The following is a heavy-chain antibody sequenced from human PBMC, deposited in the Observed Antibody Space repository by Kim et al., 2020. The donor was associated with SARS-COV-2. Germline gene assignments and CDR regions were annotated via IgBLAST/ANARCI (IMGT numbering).Heavy chain of an antibody. J-gene: IGHJ3*01. CDR3: AREPKPLASATLRHNDAFDF. Sequence: GGSLRLSCTTSGFTFSNHAMVWVRQAPGKGLEWLSLISFNGNRKYYSDSAKGRFSVSRDNSKNTLYLQMSSLRPQDTAVYYCAREPKPLASATLRHNDAFDFWGQGTTVTV. V-gene: IGHV3-30*04. CDR1: GFTFSNHA. CDR2: ISFNGNRK. D-gene: IGHD2-15*01.